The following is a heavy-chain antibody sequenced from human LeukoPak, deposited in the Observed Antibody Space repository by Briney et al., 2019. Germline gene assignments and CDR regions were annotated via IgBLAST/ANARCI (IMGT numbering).Heavy chain of an antibody. V-gene: IGHV3-30*03. D-gene: IGHD3-10*01. CDR1: GFTFSNYG. Sequence: GGSLRLSCAVSGFTFSNYGLHWVRQAPGKWPEWVAAISFDGSEKHYADSVKGRFTISRDNSKKTLYLQMNSLGLDDTAVYYCARGSGVHFWGQGTLVIVSS. J-gene: IGHJ4*02. CDR2: ISFDGSEK. CDR3: ARGSGVHF.